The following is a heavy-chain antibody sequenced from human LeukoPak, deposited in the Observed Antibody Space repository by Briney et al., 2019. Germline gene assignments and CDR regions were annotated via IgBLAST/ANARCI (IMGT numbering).Heavy chain of an antibody. CDR2: ISGSGGST. V-gene: IGHV3-23*01. D-gene: IGHD2-15*01. CDR1: GFTFSSYA. Sequence: GGSLRLSCAASGFTFSSYAMSWVRQAPGKGLEWVSSISGSGGSTYYADYVKGRFTISRDNSKNTLDLQMNSLRAEGTAVYYCAKSSLVTPYDYWGQGTLVSVSS. J-gene: IGHJ4*02. CDR3: AKSSLVTPYDY.